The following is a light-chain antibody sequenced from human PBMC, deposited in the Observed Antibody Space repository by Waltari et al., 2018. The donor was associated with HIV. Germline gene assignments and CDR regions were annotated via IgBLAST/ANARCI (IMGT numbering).Light chain of an antibody. CDR3: MSYISSATPE. J-gene: IGLJ3*02. CDR1: SSDLDDYKS. Sequence: QSALTQPASVSGSPGQSISISCTGTSSDLDDYKSVSWYQHHPGKAPKLIIYEVTNPPSGVSNRFAGSKSGHTASLTISGLQAEDEADYFCMSYISSATPEFGGGTKVTVL. V-gene: IGLV2-14*01. CDR2: EVT.